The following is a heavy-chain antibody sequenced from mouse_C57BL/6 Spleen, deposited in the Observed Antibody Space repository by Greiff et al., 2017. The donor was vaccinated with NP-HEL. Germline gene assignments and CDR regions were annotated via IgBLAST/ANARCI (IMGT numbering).Heavy chain of an antibody. CDR1: GYSITSGYY. V-gene: IGHV3-6*01. J-gene: IGHJ4*01. D-gene: IGHD2-5*01. CDR3: ARKGEYSNSMDY. Sequence: VQLQQSGPGLVKPSQSLSLTCSVTGYSITSGYYWNWIRQFPGNKLEWMGYISYDGSNNYNPSLKNRISITRDTSKNQFFLKLNSVTTEDTATYYCARKGEYSNSMDYWGQGTSVTVSS. CDR2: ISYDGSN.